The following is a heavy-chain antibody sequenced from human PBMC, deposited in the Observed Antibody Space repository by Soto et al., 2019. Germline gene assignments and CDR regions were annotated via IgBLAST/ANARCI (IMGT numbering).Heavy chain of an antibody. CDR2: ISYSGSS. D-gene: IGHD2-2*01. Sequence: QVQLQESGPGLVKPSQTLSLTCTVSGGSNIRDGYYWSWIRQHPGKGLEWIAYISYSGSSYSNPSLKSRVTISADTSKNQFSLRLTSVTAADTAVSFCARATPAGSADFWGQGTLVTVSS. V-gene: IGHV4-31*03. CDR1: GGSNIRDGYY. CDR3: ARATPAGSADF. J-gene: IGHJ4*02.